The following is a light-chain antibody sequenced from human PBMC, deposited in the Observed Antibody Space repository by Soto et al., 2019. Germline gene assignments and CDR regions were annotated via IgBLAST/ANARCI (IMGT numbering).Light chain of an antibody. CDR2: EVT. CDR1: SSDVGGYDY. V-gene: IGLV2-8*01. CDR3: SSYGGNTNFVL. Sequence: QSALTQPPSASGSPGQSVTISCTGTSSDVGGYDYVSWYQQHPGKAPKLMIYEVTIRPSGVSDRFSGSKSGNTASLTVSGLQAEDEADYYCSSYGGNTNFVLFGGGTKLTVL. J-gene: IGLJ3*02.